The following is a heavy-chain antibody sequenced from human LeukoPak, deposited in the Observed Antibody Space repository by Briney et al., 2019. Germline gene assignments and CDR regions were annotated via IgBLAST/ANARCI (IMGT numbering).Heavy chain of an antibody. D-gene: IGHD2-2*01. Sequence: ASVKVSCKASGYTFTGYYMHWVRQVPGQGLEWMGWINPNSGGTNYAQKFQGRVTMTRDTSISTAYMELSRLRSDDTAVYYCARDRGLGNIVVVPAEIGWFDPWGQGTLVTVSS. CDR3: ARDRGLGNIVVVPAEIGWFDP. CDR2: INPNSGGT. V-gene: IGHV1-2*02. CDR1: GYTFTGYY. J-gene: IGHJ5*02.